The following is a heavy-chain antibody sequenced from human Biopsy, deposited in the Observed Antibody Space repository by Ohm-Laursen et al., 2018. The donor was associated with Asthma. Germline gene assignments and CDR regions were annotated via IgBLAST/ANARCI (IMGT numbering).Heavy chain of an antibody. J-gene: IGHJ2*01. CDR3: ARIKIRIGAGTDRYFDL. Sequence: SSVKVSCKASGDSFSNYAISWVRQARGQGLEWMGWINPNSGGTNYAQKFLGRVTMTRDTSVNTAFMVLSRLRSDDTAVYYCARIKIRIGAGTDRYFDLWGRGTLVTVSS. D-gene: IGHD3-16*01. V-gene: IGHV1-2*02. CDR2: INPNSGGT. CDR1: GDSFSNYA.